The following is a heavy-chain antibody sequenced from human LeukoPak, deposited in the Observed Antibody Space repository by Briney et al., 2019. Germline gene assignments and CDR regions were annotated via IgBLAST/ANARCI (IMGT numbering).Heavy chain of an antibody. CDR2: ISSSGSTI. J-gene: IGHJ4*02. V-gene: IGHV3-11*01. Sequence: GGSLRLSCAASGFTFSDYYMSWIRQAPGKGLEWVSYISSSGSTIYYADSVKGRFTISRDNAKNSLYLQMNSLRAEDTAVYYCARDSSGYDHPRREDYWGQGTLVTVSS. CDR3: ARDSSGYDHPRREDY. D-gene: IGHD5-12*01. CDR1: GFTFSDYY.